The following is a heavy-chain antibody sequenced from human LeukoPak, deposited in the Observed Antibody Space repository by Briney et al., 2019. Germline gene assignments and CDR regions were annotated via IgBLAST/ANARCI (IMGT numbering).Heavy chain of an antibody. CDR3: AKDVSRLTGTFFDY. Sequence: GGSLRLSCAASGFTFSSYAMSWVRQAPGKGLEWVSAISGSGGSTYYADSVKGRFTISRDNSKNTPYLQMNSLRAEDTAVYYCAKDVSRLTGTFFDYWGQGTLVTVSS. D-gene: IGHD1-1*01. CDR1: GFTFSSYA. J-gene: IGHJ4*02. V-gene: IGHV3-23*01. CDR2: ISGSGGST.